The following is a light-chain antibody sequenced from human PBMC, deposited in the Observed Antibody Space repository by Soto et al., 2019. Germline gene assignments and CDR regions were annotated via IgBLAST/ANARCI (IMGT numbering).Light chain of an antibody. Sequence: QSVLTQPASVSRSPGQSITISCTGTSSDVGGYNYVSWYQQHPGKAPKLLIYDVTTRPSGVSSRFSGSKSGNTASLTVSGLQAEDEADYYCGSYTSSTTLGYVFGTGTKVTVL. CDR3: GSYTSSTTLGYV. CDR1: SSDVGGYNY. J-gene: IGLJ1*01. CDR2: DVT. V-gene: IGLV2-14*01.